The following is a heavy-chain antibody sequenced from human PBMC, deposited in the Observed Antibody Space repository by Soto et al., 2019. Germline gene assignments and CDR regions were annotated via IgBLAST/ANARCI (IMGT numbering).Heavy chain of an antibody. D-gene: IGHD6-19*01. J-gene: IGHJ4*02. CDR3: ARDSSGWYGFDY. Sequence: QITLKESGPTLVKPTQTLTLTCTFSGFSLSTSGVGVGWIRQPPGKALEWLALIYWDDDKRYSPSLKSRLTITKDTSKNQVVRTMTNMDPVDTATYYCARDSSGWYGFDYWGQGALVTVSS. CDR1: GFSLSTSGVG. CDR2: IYWDDDK. V-gene: IGHV2-5*02.